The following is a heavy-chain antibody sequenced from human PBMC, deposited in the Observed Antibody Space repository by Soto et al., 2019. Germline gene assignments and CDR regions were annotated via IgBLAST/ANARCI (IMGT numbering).Heavy chain of an antibody. CDR1: GFTFSSYA. CDR2: ISGSGGST. J-gene: IGHJ4*02. CDR3: ANAPSQAVAGIFFFDY. D-gene: IGHD6-19*01. V-gene: IGHV3-23*01. Sequence: GGSLRLSCAASGFTFSSYAMSWVRQAPGKGLEWVSAISGSGGSTYYADSVKGRFTISRDNSKNTLYLQMNSLRAEDTAVYYCANAPSQAVAGIFFFDYWGQGTLVTVSS.